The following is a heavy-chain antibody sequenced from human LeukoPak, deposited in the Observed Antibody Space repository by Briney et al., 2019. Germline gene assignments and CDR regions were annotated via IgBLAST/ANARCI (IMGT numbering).Heavy chain of an antibody. CDR2: IYHSGST. V-gene: IGHV4-38-2*01. Sequence: PSETLSLTCAVSGYSISSGYYWGWIRQPPGNGLEWIGSIYHSGSTYYNPSLKSRVTISVDTSKNQFSLKLSSVTAADTAVYYCAALSPPFDYWGQGTLVTVSS. CDR1: GYSISSGYY. D-gene: IGHD3-3*02. J-gene: IGHJ4*02. CDR3: AALSPPFDY.